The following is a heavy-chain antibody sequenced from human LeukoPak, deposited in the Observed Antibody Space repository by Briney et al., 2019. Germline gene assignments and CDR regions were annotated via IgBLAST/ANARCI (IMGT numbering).Heavy chain of an antibody. CDR3: AKASITMVRGVIRY. J-gene: IGHJ4*02. CDR2: ISGSGGST. D-gene: IGHD3-10*01. CDR1: GFTFSSYA. V-gene: IGHV3-23*01. Sequence: GRSLRLSCVASGFTFSSYAMSWVRQAPGKGLEWVSAISGSGGSTYYADSVKGRFTISRDNSKNTLYLQMNSLRAEDTAVYYCAKASITMVRGVIRYWGQGTLVTVS.